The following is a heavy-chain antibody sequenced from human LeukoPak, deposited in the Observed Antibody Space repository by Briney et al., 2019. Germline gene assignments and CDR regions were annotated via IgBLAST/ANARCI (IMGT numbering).Heavy chain of an antibody. D-gene: IGHD3-10*01. V-gene: IGHV3-30-3*01. Sequence: GRSLRLSCAASGFPFSTYFMHWVRQAPGKGVEWVAVIASDGSHTFYVEAVKGRFTISRDNSKNTLYLQMNSLRAEDTAVYFCARERQDTIVHSGAFDIWGQGTMVTVSS. CDR2: IASDGSHT. J-gene: IGHJ3*02. CDR3: ARERQDTIVHSGAFDI. CDR1: GFPFSTYF.